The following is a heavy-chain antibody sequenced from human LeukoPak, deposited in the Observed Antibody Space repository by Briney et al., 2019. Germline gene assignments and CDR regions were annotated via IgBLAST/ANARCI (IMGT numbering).Heavy chain of an antibody. Sequence: GGSLRLSCAASGFTFSSYGMHWVRQAPGKGLEWVAVISYDGSDKYSADSVKGRFTISRDNSKNTLYLRMNSLRAEDTAVYYCAKNAHYQGYSYGGIDYWGQGTLVTVSS. D-gene: IGHD5-18*01. V-gene: IGHV3-30*18. CDR2: ISYDGSDK. CDR1: GFTFSSYG. J-gene: IGHJ4*02. CDR3: AKNAHYQGYSYGGIDY.